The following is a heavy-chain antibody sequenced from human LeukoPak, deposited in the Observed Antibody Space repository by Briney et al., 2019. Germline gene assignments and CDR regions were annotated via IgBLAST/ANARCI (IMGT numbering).Heavy chain of an antibody. CDR2: MSYDGTNK. V-gene: IGHV3-30-3*01. Sequence: PGGSLRLSCAASGFTFSNYAMHWVRQAPGKGLEWVAIMSYDGTNKYYADSVKGRFTISRDTSKSTLNLQMNSLRAEDTAVYYCARDPHWVQLWPDAFDIWGQGTMVTVSS. D-gene: IGHD5-18*01. CDR3: ARDPHWVQLWPDAFDI. J-gene: IGHJ3*02. CDR1: GFTFSNYA.